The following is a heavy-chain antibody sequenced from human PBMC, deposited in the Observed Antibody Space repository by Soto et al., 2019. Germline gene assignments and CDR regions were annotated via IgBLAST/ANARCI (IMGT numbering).Heavy chain of an antibody. J-gene: IGHJ4*02. CDR2: INSDGSST. Sequence: GGSLRLSCAASGFTFSSYWMHWVRQAPGKGLVWVSRINSDGSSTSYADSVKGRFTISRDNAKNTLYLQMNSLRAEDTAVYYCASLDCGGDCYMPADYWGQGTLVTVSS. CDR3: ASLDCGGDCYMPADY. CDR1: GFTFSSYW. D-gene: IGHD2-21*02. V-gene: IGHV3-74*01.